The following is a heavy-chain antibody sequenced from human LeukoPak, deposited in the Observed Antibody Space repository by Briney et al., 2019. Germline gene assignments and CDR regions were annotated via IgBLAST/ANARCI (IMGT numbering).Heavy chain of an antibody. Sequence: SVKVSCKASGGTFSSYTISWVRQAPGQGLEWMGRIIPILGIANYAQKFQGRVTITADKSTSTAYMELSSLRSEDTAVYYCARALWYMTTVTHNWFDPWGQGTLVTVSS. J-gene: IGHJ5*02. CDR3: ARALWYMTTVTHNWFDP. CDR2: IIPILGIA. CDR1: GGTFSSYT. V-gene: IGHV1-69*02. D-gene: IGHD4-11*01.